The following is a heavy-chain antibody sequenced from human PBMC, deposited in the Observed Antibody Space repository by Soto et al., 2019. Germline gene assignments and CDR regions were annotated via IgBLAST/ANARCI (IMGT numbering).Heavy chain of an antibody. J-gene: IGHJ5*02. CDR1: GFTFSSYW. CDR3: ARVPGVVPAATSSRFDP. V-gene: IGHV3-7*03. CDR2: IKQDGSEK. Sequence: VGSLRLSCAASGFTFSSYWMSWVRQAPGKGLEWVANIKQDGSEKYYVDSVKGRFTISRDNAKNSLYLQMNSLRAEDTAVYYCARVPGVVPAATSSRFDPWGQGTLVTV. D-gene: IGHD2-2*01.